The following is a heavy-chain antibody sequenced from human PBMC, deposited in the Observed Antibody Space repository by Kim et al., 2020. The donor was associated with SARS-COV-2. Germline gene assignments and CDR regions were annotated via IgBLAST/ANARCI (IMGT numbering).Heavy chain of an antibody. V-gene: IGHV3-30*18. CDR3: AKELRGGNSGADY. J-gene: IGHJ4*02. CDR1: GFTFSSYG. Sequence: GGSLRLSCAASGFTFSSYGMHWVRQAPGKGLEWVAVISYDGSNKYYADSVKGRFTISRDNSKNTLYLQMNSLRAEDTAVYYCAKELRGGNSGADYWGQGTLVTVSS. CDR2: ISYDGSNK. D-gene: IGHD2-21*02.